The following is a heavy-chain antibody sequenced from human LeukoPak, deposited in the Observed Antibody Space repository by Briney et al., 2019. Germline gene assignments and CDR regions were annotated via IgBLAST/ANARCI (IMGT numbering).Heavy chain of an antibody. D-gene: IGHD3-10*01. V-gene: IGHV4-30-4*01. Sequence: SQTLSLTCTVSGGSISSGDYYWSSIRQPPGKGLEWIGYIYYSGSTYYNPSLKSRVTISVDTSKNQFSLKLSSVTAADTAVYYCARGQIWFGELSSWFDPWGQGTLVTVSS. CDR3: ARGQIWFGELSSWFDP. CDR2: IYYSGST. J-gene: IGHJ5*02. CDR1: GGSISSGDYY.